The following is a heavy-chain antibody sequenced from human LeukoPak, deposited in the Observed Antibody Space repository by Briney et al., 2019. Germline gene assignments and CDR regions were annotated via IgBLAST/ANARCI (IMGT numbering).Heavy chain of an antibody. CDR2: IYYSGST. Sequence: SETLSLTCTVSGGSISSGGYYWSWIRQPPGKGLEWIGYIYYSGSTNYNPSLKSRVTISVDTSKNQFSLKLSSVTAADTAVYYCARHNDPGIAAAGPEVACAFDIWGQGTMVTVSS. J-gene: IGHJ3*02. CDR1: GGSISSGGYY. V-gene: IGHV4-61*08. D-gene: IGHD6-13*01. CDR3: ARHNDPGIAAAGPEVACAFDI.